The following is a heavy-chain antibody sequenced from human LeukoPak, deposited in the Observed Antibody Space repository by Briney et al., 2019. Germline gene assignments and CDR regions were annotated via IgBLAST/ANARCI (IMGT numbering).Heavy chain of an antibody. V-gene: IGHV4-39*01. CDR2: IHYSGST. CDR1: GGSISSSNYY. CDR3: ARLPERSDLLPSYANSFDW. Sequence: SETLSLTCTVSGGSISSSNYYWAWIRQPPGKGLEWIGNIHYSGSTYYNASLNSRITMSIDTSKNRFSLRLSSVTAADTAVFFCARLPERSDLLPSYANSFDWWGQGTLVTVSS. D-gene: IGHD3-9*01. J-gene: IGHJ4*02.